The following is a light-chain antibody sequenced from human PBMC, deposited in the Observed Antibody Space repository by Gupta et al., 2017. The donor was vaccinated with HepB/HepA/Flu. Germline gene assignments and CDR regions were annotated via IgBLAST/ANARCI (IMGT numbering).Light chain of an antibody. J-gene: IGLJ2*01. V-gene: IGLV1-44*01. CDR1: SSNIGSNT. CDR2: SNN. Sequence: QSVLTQPPSASGTPGQRVTISCSGSSSNIGSNTVNWYQQLPGTAPKLLIYSNNQRPSGVPDRFSGSKSGTSAYPAISGLQSEDEADDYCAAWDDSLNGWVFGGGTKLTVL. CDR3: AAWDDSLNGWV.